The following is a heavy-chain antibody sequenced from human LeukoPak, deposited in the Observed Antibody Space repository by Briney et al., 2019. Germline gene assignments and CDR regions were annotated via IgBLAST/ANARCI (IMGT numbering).Heavy chain of an antibody. CDR1: GGSISSSHW. CDR2: IYHSGSI. V-gene: IGHV4-4*02. Sequence: SGTLSLTCTVSGGSISSSHWWSWVRQPPGKGLEWIGEIYHSGSINYNPSLNSRVTISIDKSKNQFSPKLSSVTAADTAVYYCASLYGSSWPPFDYWGRGTLITVSS. J-gene: IGHJ4*02. CDR3: ASLYGSSWPPFDY. D-gene: IGHD6-13*01.